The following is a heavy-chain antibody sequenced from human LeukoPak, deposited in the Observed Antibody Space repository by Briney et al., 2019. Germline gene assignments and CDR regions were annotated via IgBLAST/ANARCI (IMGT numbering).Heavy chain of an antibody. CDR1: GFNFSSFG. V-gene: IGHV3-30*02. CDR2: IRYDGINK. D-gene: IGHD4-23*01. Sequence: GGSLRLSCAASGFNFSSFGMHWVRQAPGKGQEWVTFIRYDGINKYYADSVKGRFTISRDNSGNTMYLQINSLRPEDTAVYYCARSYGGNYFDYWGQGTLVTVSS. J-gene: IGHJ4*02. CDR3: ARSYGGNYFDY.